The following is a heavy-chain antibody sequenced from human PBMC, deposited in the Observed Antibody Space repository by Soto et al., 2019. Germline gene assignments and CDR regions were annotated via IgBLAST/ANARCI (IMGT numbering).Heavy chain of an antibody. CDR2: IYYSGST. CDR1: GGSISSSSYY. D-gene: IGHD2-15*01. CDR3: ARNTPAISISDH. V-gene: IGHV4-39*01. J-gene: IGHJ4*02. Sequence: QLQLQESGPGLVKPSETLSLTCTVSGGSISSSSYYWGWIRQPPGKGLEWIGSIYYSGSTYYNPSLKSRVTIAADTSQTQFSLQLRSLTAADTAVYYCARNTPAISISDHWGQGTLGTASS.